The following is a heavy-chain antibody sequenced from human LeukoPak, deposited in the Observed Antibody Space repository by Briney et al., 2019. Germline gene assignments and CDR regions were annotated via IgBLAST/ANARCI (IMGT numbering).Heavy chain of an antibody. D-gene: IGHD1-1*01. CDR3: ARSMGTTATAFDY. CDR1: GGSITSNH. Sequence: PSETLALTCTVSGGSITSNHWSWIRQPAGKGLEWIGRISNSGTTNYNPSVNSRVTISVDTSNKQFSLKLSSVTAADTAVYYCARSMGTTATAFDYWGPGLMFPASS. CDR2: ISNSGTT. J-gene: IGHJ4*02. V-gene: IGHV4-4*07.